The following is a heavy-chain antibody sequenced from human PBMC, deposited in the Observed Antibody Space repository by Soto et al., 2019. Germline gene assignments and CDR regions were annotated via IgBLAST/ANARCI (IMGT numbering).Heavy chain of an antibody. D-gene: IGHD1-20*01. CDR3: ARDPGIPGRYWYFDL. J-gene: IGHJ2*01. V-gene: IGHV1-2*04. Sequence: QVLLVQSGAEVKNPGASVKVSCKASGYKFTDYYIHWVRQAPGQGPEWMGWVNPKRGDAVYAQKFQGWVTMTRDTATTTAYLEVNSLKSDDTAIYYCARDPGIPGRYWYFDLWGRGTLVTVSS. CDR1: GYKFTDYY. CDR2: VNPKRGDA.